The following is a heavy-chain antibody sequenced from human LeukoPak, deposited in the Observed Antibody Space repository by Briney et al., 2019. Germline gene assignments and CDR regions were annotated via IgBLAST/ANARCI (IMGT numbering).Heavy chain of an antibody. CDR3: ARGPSKYCTNGVCLHKTRGSRLGY. J-gene: IGHJ4*02. CDR1: GFTFTSYD. V-gene: IGHV1-8*01. D-gene: IGHD2-8*01. CDR2: MNANSGNT. Sequence: GASVKVSCKASGFTFTSYDINWVRQATGQGLEWMGCMNANSGNTGYAQKFQGRVTMTRNTSISTAYMELSSLRAEDTAVYYCARGPSKYCTNGVCLHKTRGSRLGYWGQGTLVTVSS.